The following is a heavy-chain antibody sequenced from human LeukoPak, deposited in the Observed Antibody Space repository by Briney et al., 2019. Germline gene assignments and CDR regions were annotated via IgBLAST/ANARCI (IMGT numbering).Heavy chain of an antibody. CDR2: INPNSGGP. CDR3: ARERIFGRGWFDP. CDR1: GGTFSFYA. Sequence: ASVKVSCKASGGTFSFYAISWVRQAPGQGLEWMGGINPNSGGPNYAQKFQGRVTMTRDTSISTAYMELSRLRSDDTAVYYCARERIFGRGWFDPWGQGTLVTVSS. J-gene: IGHJ5*02. V-gene: IGHV1-2*02. D-gene: IGHD2-15*01.